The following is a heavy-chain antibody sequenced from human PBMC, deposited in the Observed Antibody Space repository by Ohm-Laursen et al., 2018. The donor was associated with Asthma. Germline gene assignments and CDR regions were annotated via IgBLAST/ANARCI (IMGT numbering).Heavy chain of an antibody. CDR2: ISYDGSNK. V-gene: IGHV3-30*03. Sequence: SLRLSCAAPGYTFSRYSIHWVRQAPGKGLEWVAVISYDGSNKYYADSVKGRFTISRDNSKNTLYLQMNSLRAEDTAVYYCAREPAAMAFDYWGQGTLVTVSS. CDR3: AREPAAMAFDY. CDR1: GYTFSRYS. D-gene: IGHD2-2*01. J-gene: IGHJ4*02.